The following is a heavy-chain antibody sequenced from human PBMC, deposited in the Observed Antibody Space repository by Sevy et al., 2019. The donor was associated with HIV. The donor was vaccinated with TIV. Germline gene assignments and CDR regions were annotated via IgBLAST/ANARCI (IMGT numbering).Heavy chain of an antibody. CDR3: AKTLQKLPFHPHYFDY. CDR1: GFTLTSYT. Sequence: GSLRLSCAASGFTLTSYTMNWVRQAPGKGLEWVASISATGGSTYYAASVKGRFTISRDVSKGTLYLQMNSLTAEDTTIFYCAKTLQKLPFHPHYFDYWGQGTLVTVSS. D-gene: IGHD2-21*02. V-gene: IGHV3-23*01. J-gene: IGHJ4*02. CDR2: ISATGGST.